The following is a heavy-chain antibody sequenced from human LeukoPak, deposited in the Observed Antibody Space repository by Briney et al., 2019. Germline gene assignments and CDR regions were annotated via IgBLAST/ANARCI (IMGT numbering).Heavy chain of an antibody. CDR1: GFTFTDYY. CDR2: ISSSRSTI. V-gene: IGHV3-11*04. D-gene: IGHD3-10*01. J-gene: IGHJ5*02. Sequence: GGSLRLSRAVSGFTFTDYYMSWIRQAPGKGLEWFSYISSSRSTIYYADSVKGRFTISRDNAKNSLYLQMNSLRAEDTAVYDCARDLVDWTSGSYSWGQGTLVTVSS. CDR3: ARDLVDWTSGSYS.